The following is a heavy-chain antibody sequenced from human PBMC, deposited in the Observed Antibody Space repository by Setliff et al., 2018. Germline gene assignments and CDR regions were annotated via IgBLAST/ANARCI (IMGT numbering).Heavy chain of an antibody. CDR1: GGSISSSSYY. CDR3: ARVEWRAIVDY. Sequence: ASETLSLTCTVSGGSISSSSYYWAWIRQPPGKGLEWIGSIYYSGSTYYNPSLKSRVTISVDTSKNQFSLKLSSVTAADTAVYYCARVEWRAIVDYWGQGTLVTVSS. CDR2: IYYSGST. V-gene: IGHV4-39*01. D-gene: IGHD1-26*01. J-gene: IGHJ4*02.